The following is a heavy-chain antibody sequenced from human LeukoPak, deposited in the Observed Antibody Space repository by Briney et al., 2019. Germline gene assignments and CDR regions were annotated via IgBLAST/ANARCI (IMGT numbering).Heavy chain of an antibody. CDR3: AREPTQPPRFGEFHPFDN. J-gene: IGHJ4*02. V-gene: IGHV4-31*03. CDR2: TSYSGYP. CDR1: GDSISTTEDH. Sequence: PSETLSLTCTVSGDSISTTEDHWTWIRQFPGKGLEWIGYTSYSGYPDSNPSLKSRVTISLDTSKNQFSLKLSSVTVADTAMYYCAREPTQPPRFGEFHPFDNWGQGTLVTVSS. D-gene: IGHD3-16*01.